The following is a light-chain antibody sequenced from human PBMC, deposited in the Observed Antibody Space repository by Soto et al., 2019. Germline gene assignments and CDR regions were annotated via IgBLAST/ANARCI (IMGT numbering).Light chain of an antibody. Sequence: VMTQSRTTLSVSPGERLTLSCTSSQSVADNLAWFQQKPGQGPRLFIYGASTRATGIPARFSGSGSETDFTLTVSSLRSEDSAVYDGQQYNYWTITFGQGTRLEIK. CDR3: QQYNYWTIT. J-gene: IGKJ5*01. CDR2: GAS. V-gene: IGKV3-15*01. CDR1: QSVADN.